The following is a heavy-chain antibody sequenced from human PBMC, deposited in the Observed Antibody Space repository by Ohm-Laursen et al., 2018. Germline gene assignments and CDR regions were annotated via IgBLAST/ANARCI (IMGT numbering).Heavy chain of an antibody. CDR2: ISGSGGST. V-gene: IGHV3-23*01. CDR1: GITFSSYA. Sequence: SLRLSCSASGITFSSYAMNWVRQAPGKGLEWVSGISGSGGSTDYADSVKGRFTISRDNSKNTLYLQMNSLRAEDTAVYYCAKNDFDYWGQGTLVTVSS. J-gene: IGHJ4*02. CDR3: AKNDFDY.